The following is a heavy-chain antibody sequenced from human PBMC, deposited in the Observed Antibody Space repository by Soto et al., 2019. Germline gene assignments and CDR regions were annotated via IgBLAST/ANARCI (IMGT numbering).Heavy chain of an antibody. CDR3: ARQGFGPLHGLVDV. CDR2: VHHSWGS. Sequence: QVQLQESGPGLVKPSETLSLSCTVSGGSISSYYWSWFRQSPGKRMEWIGYVHHSWGSSYNPSLQSRLAIPPDTSKSQFSLKVTSVTATDTAVYYCARQGFGPLHGLVDVWGQGPTVNVSS. D-gene: IGHD3-10*01. V-gene: IGHV4-59*08. J-gene: IGHJ6*02. CDR1: GGSISSYY.